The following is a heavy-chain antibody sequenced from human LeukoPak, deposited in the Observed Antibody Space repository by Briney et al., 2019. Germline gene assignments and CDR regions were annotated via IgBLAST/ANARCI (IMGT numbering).Heavy chain of an antibody. CDR1: GFTFSSYA. V-gene: IGHV3-23*01. CDR3: AKDSLVGATPFIFDY. CDR2: ISGSGGST. J-gene: IGHJ4*02. Sequence: GGSLRLSCAASGFTFSSYAMSWVRQAPGEGLEWVSAISGSGGSTYYADSVKGRFTISRDNSKNTLYLQMNSLRAEDTAVYYCAKDSLVGATPFIFDYWGQGTLVTVSS. D-gene: IGHD1-26*01.